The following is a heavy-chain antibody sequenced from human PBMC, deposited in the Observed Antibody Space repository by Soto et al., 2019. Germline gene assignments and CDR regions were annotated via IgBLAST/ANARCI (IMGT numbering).Heavy chain of an antibody. CDR1: GGTFSRYA. J-gene: IGHJ4*02. V-gene: IGHV1-69*13. CDR2: ITPMFGTA. CDR3: ARQFHYESSGYHYAY. D-gene: IGHD3-22*01. Sequence: SVKVSCKASGGTFSRYAISWVRQAPGQGLEWMGGITPMFGTANYAQKFQGRVTITADESTSTAYMELSSLRSEDTAVYYCARQFHYESSGYHYAYWGQGTLVTVSS.